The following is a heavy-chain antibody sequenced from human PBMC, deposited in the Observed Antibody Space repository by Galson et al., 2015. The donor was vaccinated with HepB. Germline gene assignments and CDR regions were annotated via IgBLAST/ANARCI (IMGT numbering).Heavy chain of an antibody. CDR3: VRAKGKEWYIAL. Sequence: PLRLSRAASAFTFSDSYMSWVRRAPGKGLEWVSYISYSDREGTKHYADSVKGRFSISRDTSNNTLYLQMNTLRADDTAVYYCVRAKGKEWYIALWGRGTLISVS. J-gene: IGHJ2*01. CDR2: ISYSDREGTK. CDR1: AFTFSDSY. D-gene: IGHD3-10*01. V-gene: IGHV3-11*01.